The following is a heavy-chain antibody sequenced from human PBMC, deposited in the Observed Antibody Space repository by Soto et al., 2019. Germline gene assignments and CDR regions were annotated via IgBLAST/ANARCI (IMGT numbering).Heavy chain of an antibody. CDR2: IIPIFGTA. J-gene: IGHJ4*02. Sequence: QVQLVQSGAEVKKPGSSVKVSCKASGGTFSSYAISWVRQAPGQGLEWMGGIIPIFGTANYAQKFQGRVTISADESTSKAYMEVSSLGSEDTAVYYCAREGGGGVDIVATMALDYWGQGTLVTVSS. CDR3: AREGGGGVDIVATMALDY. D-gene: IGHD5-12*01. CDR1: GGTFSSYA. V-gene: IGHV1-69*01.